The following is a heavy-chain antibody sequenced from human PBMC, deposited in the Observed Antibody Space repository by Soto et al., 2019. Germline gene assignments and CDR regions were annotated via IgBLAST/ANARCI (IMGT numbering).Heavy chain of an antibody. CDR1: GGTISSGDYY. CDR3: ARDREDYHESSGYPLYGMDV. Sequence: QVQLQESGPGLVKPSQTLSLTCTVSGGTISSGDYYWTWIRQPPGKCLEWIGFVYYSGYTHYNPSLKSRVTISVDTSKNQFSLKMSSVTAADTAVYYCARDREDYHESSGYPLYGMDVWGQGTTVAVSS. J-gene: IGHJ6*02. V-gene: IGHV4-30-4*01. CDR2: VYYSGYT. D-gene: IGHD3-22*01.